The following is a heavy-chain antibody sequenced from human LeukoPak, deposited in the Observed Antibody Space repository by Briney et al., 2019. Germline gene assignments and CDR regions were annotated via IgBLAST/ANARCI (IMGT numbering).Heavy chain of an antibody. CDR1: GGSFSGYY. CDR3: ARVSSYYDSSETGYYFDY. J-gene: IGHJ4*02. CDR2: INHSGST. V-gene: IGHV4-34*01. D-gene: IGHD3-22*01. Sequence: PSETLSLTCAVYGGSFSGYYWSWIRQPPGKGLEWIGEINHSGSTNYNPSLKSRVTISVDTSKNQFSLKLSSVTAADTAVYYCARVSSYYDSSETGYYFDYWGQGTLVTVSS.